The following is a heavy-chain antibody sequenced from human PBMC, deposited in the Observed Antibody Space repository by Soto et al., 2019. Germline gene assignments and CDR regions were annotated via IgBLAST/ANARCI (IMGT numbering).Heavy chain of an antibody. J-gene: IGHJ4*02. V-gene: IGHV2-5*02. CDR1: GFSLSTSGVG. Sequence: GSGPTLVNPTQTLTLTCTFSGFSLSTSGVGVGWIRQPPGKALEWLAVIYWDDANQYSPSLKNRLTISKDSSKNQVVLTMTNMGPMDTGTYYCARKGPEDWPLDYWGQGTLVTVSS. D-gene: IGHD3-9*01. CDR2: IYWDDAN. CDR3: ARKGPEDWPLDY.